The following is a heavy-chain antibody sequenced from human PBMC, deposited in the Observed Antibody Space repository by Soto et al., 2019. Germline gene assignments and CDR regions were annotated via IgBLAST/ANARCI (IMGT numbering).Heavy chain of an antibody. D-gene: IGHD3-9*01. CDR2: INSDGSST. CDR3: ARARADDTYYYYYGMDV. J-gene: IGHJ6*02. V-gene: IGHV3-74*01. Sequence: GGSLRLSCAASGFTFSSYWMHWVRQAPGKGLVWVSRINSDGSSTSYADSVKGRFTISRDNAKNTLYLQMNSLRAEDTAVYYCARARADDTYYYYYGMDVWGQGTTVTVSS. CDR1: GFTFSSYW.